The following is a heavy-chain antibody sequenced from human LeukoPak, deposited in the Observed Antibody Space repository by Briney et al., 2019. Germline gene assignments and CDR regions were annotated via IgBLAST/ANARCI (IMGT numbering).Heavy chain of an antibody. V-gene: IGHV4-4*07. CDR1: GGSISGYY. D-gene: IGHD6-19*01. Sequence: PSETLSLPRVVSGGSISGYYWNWIRQPSGKGLEWIGRIYTNVFTNYHPSLKGRVTISVDPSRNQLSLKLNSVTAADTAVYYCARQGYKSGWYPTFDFWGPGTQVIVSS. CDR2: IYTNVFT. J-gene: IGHJ4*02. CDR3: ARQGYKSGWYPTFDF.